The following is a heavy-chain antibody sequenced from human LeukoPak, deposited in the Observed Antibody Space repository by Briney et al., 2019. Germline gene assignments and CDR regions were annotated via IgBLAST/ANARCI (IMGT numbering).Heavy chain of an antibody. CDR1: GFTFSSYA. J-gene: IGHJ4*02. CDR3: AKTGFLESDFDY. CDR2: ISGSGGST. Sequence: GGSLRLSCAASGFTFSSYAMSWVRQAPGKGLEWVSAISGSGGSTYYADSVKGRFTISRDNSKNTLYLQMSSLRAEDTAVYYCAKTGFLESDFDYWGQGTLVTVPS. D-gene: IGHD3-3*01. V-gene: IGHV3-23*01.